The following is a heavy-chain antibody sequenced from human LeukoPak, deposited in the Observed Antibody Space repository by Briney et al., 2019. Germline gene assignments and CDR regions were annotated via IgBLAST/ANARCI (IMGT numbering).Heavy chain of an antibody. D-gene: IGHD4-11*01. CDR1: GFTFSSYG. CDR2: IWYDGSNK. CDR3: ARKPLSYSDYEVDY. J-gene: IGHJ4*02. Sequence: GGSLRLSCAASGFTFSSYGMHWVRQAPGKGLEWVAVIWYDGSNKYHADSVKGRFTISRDNSKNTVYLQMNSLRAEDTAVYYCARKPLSYSDYEVDYWGQGTLVTVSS. V-gene: IGHV3-33*01.